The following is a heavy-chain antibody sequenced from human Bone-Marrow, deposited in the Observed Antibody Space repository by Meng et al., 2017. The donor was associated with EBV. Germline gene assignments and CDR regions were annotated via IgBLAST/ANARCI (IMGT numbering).Heavy chain of an antibody. CDR3: ARPDDYNFKGFYH. CDR2: TIPLFGPA. V-gene: IGHV1-69*01. CDR1: GGSFSRYG. Sequence: RLVQSGAEVKKSGSSVKVSCKGSGGSFSRYGVVWVRQAPGLGLEWMGGTIPLFGPAKFARKFQGRVTVTADESTNTAYMELSSLTSEDTAVYFCARPDDYNFKGFYHWGQGTLVTVSS. J-gene: IGHJ4*02. D-gene: IGHD5-24*01.